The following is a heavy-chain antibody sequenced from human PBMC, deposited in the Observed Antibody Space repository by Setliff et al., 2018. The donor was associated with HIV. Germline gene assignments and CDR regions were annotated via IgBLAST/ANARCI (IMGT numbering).Heavy chain of an antibody. CDR3: ARDGASGSGYYWADC. CDR2: IIPSGGST. CDR1: GYTFTKSI. V-gene: IGHV1-46*01. J-gene: IGHJ4*02. Sequence: ASVKVSCKASGYTFTKSIIHWVRQAPGQGLEWMGAIIPSGGSTGYAEKFQARVTLTRDTSTSTVYMELSGLREEDTAVYYCARDGASGSGYYWADCWGQGTLVTVSS. D-gene: IGHD3-3*01.